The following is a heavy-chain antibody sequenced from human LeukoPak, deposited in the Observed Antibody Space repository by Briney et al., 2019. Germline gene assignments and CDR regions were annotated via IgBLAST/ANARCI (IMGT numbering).Heavy chain of an antibody. Sequence: GGSLRLSCAASGFTFSAYYMTWIRQAPGKGLEWVSSIGFSAIGYSSGHIKYADSVKGRFTISRDNAKNSLYLQMDSLRAEDTAVYFCAREDFFTPHSWGQGTLVTVSS. V-gene: IGHV3-11*05. D-gene: IGHD3/OR15-3a*01. CDR1: GFTFSAYY. CDR2: IGFSAIGYSSGHI. J-gene: IGHJ4*02. CDR3: AREDFFTPHS.